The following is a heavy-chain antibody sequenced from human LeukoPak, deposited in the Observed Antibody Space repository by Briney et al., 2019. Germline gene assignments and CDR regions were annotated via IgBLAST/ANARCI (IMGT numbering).Heavy chain of an antibody. CDR3: AKLRSGWRNDALDI. CDR1: GFTFSSYG. V-gene: IGHV3-23*01. CDR2: ISGSGGST. J-gene: IGHJ3*02. Sequence: PGGSLRLSCAASGFTFSSYGMSWVRQAPGKGLEWVSAISGSGGSTYYADSVKGRFTISRDNSKNTLYLQLNSLRAEDTAVYYCAKLRSGWRNDALDIWGQGTMVTVSS. D-gene: IGHD6-19*01.